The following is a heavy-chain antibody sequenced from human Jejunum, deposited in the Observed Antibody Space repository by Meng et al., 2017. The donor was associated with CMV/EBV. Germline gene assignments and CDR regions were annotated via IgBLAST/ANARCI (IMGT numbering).Heavy chain of an antibody. CDR1: Y. Sequence: YWGWFGKSPGKQLEGMGTICYGGRTYYSPSIKSGLSVSVATTRNKFYLRMTSVTAADRAVYYCARDSPTAGFYYSSGYSREYFDSWGQGMRVTVSS. CDR2: ICYGGRT. V-gene: IGHV4-39*07. D-gene: IGHD3-22*01. J-gene: IGHJ4*02. CDR3: ARDSPTAGFYYSSGYSREYFDS.